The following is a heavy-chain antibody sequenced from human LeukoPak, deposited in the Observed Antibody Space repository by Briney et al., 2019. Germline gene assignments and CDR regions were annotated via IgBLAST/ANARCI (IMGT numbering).Heavy chain of an antibody. V-gene: IGHV1-8*03. CDR2: MNPNSGNT. J-gene: IGHJ4*02. CDR1: GYTFTSYD. D-gene: IGHD2-21*01. Sequence: ASVKVSCKASGYTFTSYDINWVRQATGQGLEWMGWMNPNSGNTGYAQKFQGRVTITRNTSISTAYMELSSLRSEDTAVYYCASSIEVTAPYYFDYWGQGTLVTVSS. CDR3: ASSIEVTAPYYFDY.